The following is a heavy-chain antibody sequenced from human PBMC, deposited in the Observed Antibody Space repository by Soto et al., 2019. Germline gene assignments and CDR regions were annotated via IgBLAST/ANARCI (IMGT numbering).Heavy chain of an antibody. Sequence: HPGGSLKLASAASGFSVSSNYMSWARQAPGKGLEWVSVIYSGGSTYYADSVKGRFTISRDNSKNTPYLQMNSLRAEDTAVYYCARGWRRVWSGYGTYYYYGMDVWAQGTTVTVSS. J-gene: IGHJ6*02. CDR2: IYSGGST. V-gene: IGHV3-53*01. CDR3: ARGWRRVWSGYGTYYYYGMDV. D-gene: IGHD3-3*01. CDR1: GFSVSSNY.